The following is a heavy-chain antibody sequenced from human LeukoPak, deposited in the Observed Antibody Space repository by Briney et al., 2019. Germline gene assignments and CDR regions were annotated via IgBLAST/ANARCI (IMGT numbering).Heavy chain of an antibody. CDR1: GFTFSSYS. CDR3: ARDLTPNYSRYFDY. V-gene: IGHV3-21*01. J-gene: IGHJ4*02. CDR2: ISSSSSYI. Sequence: PGGSLRLSCAASGFTFSSYSMNWVRQAPGKGLEWVSSISSSSSYIYYADSVKGRFTISRDNAKNSLYLQMNSLRAEETAVYYCARDLTPNYSRYFDYWGQGTLVTVSS. D-gene: IGHD4-11*01.